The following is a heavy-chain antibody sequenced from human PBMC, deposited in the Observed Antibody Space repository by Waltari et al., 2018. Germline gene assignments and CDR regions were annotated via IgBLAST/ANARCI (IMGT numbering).Heavy chain of an antibody. CDR1: GFTFSSYA. Sequence: EVQLLESGGGLVQPGGSLRLSCAASGFTFSSYAMSWVRQAPGKGLEWVSVIYSGGSTYYADSVKGRFTISRDNSKNTLYLQMNSLRAEDTAVYYCAKWMEEWLLSSLDYWGQGTPVTVSS. J-gene: IGHJ4*02. D-gene: IGHD3-3*01. CDR2: IYSGGST. CDR3: AKWMEEWLLSSLDY. V-gene: IGHV3-23*03.